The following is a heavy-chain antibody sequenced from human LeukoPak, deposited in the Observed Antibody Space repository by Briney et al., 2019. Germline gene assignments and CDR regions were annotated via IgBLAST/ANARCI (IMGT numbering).Heavy chain of an antibody. CDR2: LYYGGGT. CDR3: VTNYSMTED. D-gene: IGHD5-18*01. V-gene: IGHV4-39*02. J-gene: IGHJ4*02. CDR1: GASISSSGHY. Sequence: SETLSLTCTVSGASISSSGHYWGWMRQPPGKGLEWIGTLYYGGGTFYNPSLQSRVSMSIDTSKNHFSLRLSYVSAADTGAYYCVTNYSMTEDWGQGTLVTVSS.